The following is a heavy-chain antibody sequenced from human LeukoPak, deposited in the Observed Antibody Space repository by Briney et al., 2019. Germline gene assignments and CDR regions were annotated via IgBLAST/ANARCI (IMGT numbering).Heavy chain of an antibody. CDR2: IYYSGST. CDR1: GGSISSHY. V-gene: IGHV4-59*11. J-gene: IGHJ6*03. D-gene: IGHD3-10*01. CDR3: ARGHYYGSGPSYYYYYYMDV. Sequence: SETLSLTCTVSGGSISSHYWSWIRQPPGKGLEWIGYIYYSGSTNYNPSLKSRVTISVDTSKNQFSLKLSSVTAADTAVYYCARGHYYGSGPSYYYYYYMDVWGKGTTVTVSS.